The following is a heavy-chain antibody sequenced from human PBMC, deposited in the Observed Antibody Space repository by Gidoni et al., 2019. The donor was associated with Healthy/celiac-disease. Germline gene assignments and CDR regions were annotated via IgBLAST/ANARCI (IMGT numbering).Heavy chain of an antibody. CDR3: AKGKQDYGESWFDP. D-gene: IGHD4-17*01. CDR2: ISWNSGSI. Sequence: EVQLVESGGGLVQPGRSLRLSCAASGFTFDDYAMHWVRQAPGKGLEWVSGISWNSGSIGYADSVKGRFTISRDNAKNSLYLQMNSLRAEDTALYYCAKGKQDYGESWFDPWGQGTLVTVSS. V-gene: IGHV3-9*01. J-gene: IGHJ5*02. CDR1: GFTFDDYA.